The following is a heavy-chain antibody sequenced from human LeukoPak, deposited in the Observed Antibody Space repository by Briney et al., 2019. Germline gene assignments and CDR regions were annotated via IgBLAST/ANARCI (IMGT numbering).Heavy chain of an antibody. D-gene: IGHD4-23*01. J-gene: IGHJ4*02. Sequence: KSGGSLRLSCAGSGFPFSSHGMNWVRQAPGKGLEWVSSISSSSSYIYYADSVKGRFTISRDNAKNSLYLQMNSLRAEDTAVYYCARGGSDGGNKFDYWGQGTLVTVSS. CDR3: ARGGSDGGNKFDY. CDR1: GFPFSSHG. V-gene: IGHV3-21*01. CDR2: ISSSSSYI.